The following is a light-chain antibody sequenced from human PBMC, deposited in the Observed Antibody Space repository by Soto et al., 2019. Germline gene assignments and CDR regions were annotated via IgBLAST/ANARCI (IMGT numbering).Light chain of an antibody. V-gene: IGLV2-11*01. J-gene: IGLJ2*01. Sequence: QSALTQPRSVSGSPGQSVTISCTGTSSDVGGYNHVSWYQQHPGKAPKLLIHDVSERLSGVPGRFSGSKFGDTASLTISGLQAEDEADYYCCSYAGSYTDVVFGGGTKVTVL. CDR3: CSYAGSYTDVV. CDR1: SSDVGGYNH. CDR2: DVS.